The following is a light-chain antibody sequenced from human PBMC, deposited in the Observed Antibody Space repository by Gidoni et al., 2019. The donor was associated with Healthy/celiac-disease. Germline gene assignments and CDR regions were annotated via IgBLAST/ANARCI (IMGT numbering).Light chain of an antibody. CDR3: SSYTSSGVV. V-gene: IGLV2-14*01. CDR2: EVS. Sequence: QSALTQPASVSGSPGQSITISCTGTSSDVGGYHYVSWYQQHPGKAPKLMIYEVSNRPSGVSNRFSGSKSGNTASLTISGLQAEDEADYYCSSYTSSGVVFGGGTKLTVL. J-gene: IGLJ2*01. CDR1: SSDVGGYHY.